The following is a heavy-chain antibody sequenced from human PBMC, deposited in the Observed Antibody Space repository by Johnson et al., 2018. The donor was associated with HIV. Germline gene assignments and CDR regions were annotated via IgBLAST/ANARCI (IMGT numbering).Heavy chain of an antibody. D-gene: IGHD2-2*01. J-gene: IGHJ3*02. CDR2: IKQDGSEK. CDR3: ARVYARTPGAFDI. Sequence: VQLVESGGGLVQPGGSLRLSCAASGFTFSSYWMSWVRQAPGKGLEWVANIKQDGSEKYYVDSVKGRFSISRDNAKNSLYLQMNSLRAEDTAVYYCARVYARTPGAFDIWGQGTMVTVSS. V-gene: IGHV3-7*01. CDR1: GFTFSSYW.